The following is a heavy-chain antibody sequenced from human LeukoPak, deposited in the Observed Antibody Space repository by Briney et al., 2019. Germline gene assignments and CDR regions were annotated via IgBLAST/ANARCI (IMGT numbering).Heavy chain of an antibody. D-gene: IGHD1-26*01. CDR3: AGQPLIVGATIRLSNFDY. J-gene: IGHJ4*02. CDR2: IYHSGST. V-gene: IGHV4-38-2*01. CDR1: GYSISSGYY. Sequence: NSSETLSLTCAVSGYSISSGYYWGWIRQPPGKGLEWIGSIYHSGSTYYNPSLKSRVTISVDTSKNQFSLKLSSVTAADTAVYYCAGQPLIVGATIRLSNFDYWGQGTLVTVSS.